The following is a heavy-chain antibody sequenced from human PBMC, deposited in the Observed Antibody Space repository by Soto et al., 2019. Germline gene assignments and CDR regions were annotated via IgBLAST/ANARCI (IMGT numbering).Heavy chain of an antibody. J-gene: IGHJ4*02. Sequence: QVQLVESGGDVVQPGRSLRLSCAASGFTFNNYGMHWVRQAPGKGLEWVASISNDGTKKNYADSVKGRFTISRDNSKKTLYLQMNSLPPEDTAVYFCGKGFLGGGNCFFLVNWGQGTLVTVSS. CDR3: GKGFLGGGNCFFLVN. V-gene: IGHV3-30*18. D-gene: IGHD2-15*01. CDR1: GFTFNNYG. CDR2: ISNDGTKK.